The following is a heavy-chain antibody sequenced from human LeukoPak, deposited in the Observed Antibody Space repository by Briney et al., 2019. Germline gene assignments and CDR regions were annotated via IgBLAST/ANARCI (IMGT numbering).Heavy chain of an antibody. CDR3: VRDATGYPNWFDR. J-gene: IGHJ5*02. D-gene: IGHD2-2*03. Sequence: PGGSLRLSCAASGFTFTNYVMSWVRQAPGKGLEWLSAISNNGGNTYYAASVKGRFTISRDNSKNTLYPQMSSLRVEDTAIYYCVRDATGYPNWFDRWGQGTRVTVSP. V-gene: IGHV3-23*01. CDR1: GFTFTNYV. CDR2: ISNNGGNT.